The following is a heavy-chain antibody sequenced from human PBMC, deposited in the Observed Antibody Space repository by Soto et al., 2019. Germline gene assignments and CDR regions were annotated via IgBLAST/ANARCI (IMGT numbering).Heavy chain of an antibody. CDR2: IFFAGRT. J-gene: IGHJ5*02. Sequence: SETLSLTCTVSGGSINSPSHYWGWVRQPPGKGLEWIGSIFFAGRTYYTPSLKSRVPLSVDTSKSQLSLKLDSVSAAGTASYYCARLFWGITGTPGRRVGWFDPWGQGTLVTVSS. CDR3: ARLFWGITGTPGRRVGWFDP. CDR1: GGSINSPSHY. V-gene: IGHV4-39*01. D-gene: IGHD1-20*01.